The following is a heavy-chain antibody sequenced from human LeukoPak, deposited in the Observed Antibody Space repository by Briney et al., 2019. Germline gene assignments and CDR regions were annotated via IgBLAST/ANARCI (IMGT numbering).Heavy chain of an antibody. CDR1: GGSISSYY. V-gene: IGHV4-4*07. D-gene: IGHD3-22*01. CDR2: VYSSGVG. J-gene: IGHJ4*02. Sequence: SETLSLTCTVSGGSISSYYWSWIRQPAGQGLEWLGRVYSSGVGNYNPSLTSRVTMSVDTSKNQFSLKLTSLTAADTAVYYCAREEFLHEIDSSGYFVYWGQGTLVTVSS. CDR3: AREEFLHEIDSSGYFVY.